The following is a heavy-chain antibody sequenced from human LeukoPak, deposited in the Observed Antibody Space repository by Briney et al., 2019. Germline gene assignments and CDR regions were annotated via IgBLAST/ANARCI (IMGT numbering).Heavy chain of an antibody. Sequence: PSETLSLTCTVSGGSISIYYWSWIRQPPGKGLEWIGYIYYSGSTNYNPSLKSRVIISINTSKNQFSLKLSSVTAADTAVYYCAANSADHNTLGSSYKVWGQGTLVTVSS. CDR1: GGSISIYY. V-gene: IGHV4-59*08. CDR2: IYYSGST. J-gene: IGHJ4*02. D-gene: IGHD3-10*01. CDR3: AANSADHNTLGSSYKV.